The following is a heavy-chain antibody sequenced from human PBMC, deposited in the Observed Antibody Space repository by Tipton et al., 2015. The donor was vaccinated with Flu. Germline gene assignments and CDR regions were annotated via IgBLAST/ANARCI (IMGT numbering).Heavy chain of an antibody. CDR1: GFTFSNYE. Sequence: SLRLSCAASGFTFSNYEMNWVRQAPGKGLEWVSYISSSGSTMYYADSLKGRFTISRDSAKNSLYLQMNSLRAEDTAVYYCARETTNYYYDYWGQGTLVTVSS. CDR3: ARETTNYYYDY. V-gene: IGHV3-48*03. D-gene: IGHD1-14*01. CDR2: ISSSGSTM. J-gene: IGHJ4*02.